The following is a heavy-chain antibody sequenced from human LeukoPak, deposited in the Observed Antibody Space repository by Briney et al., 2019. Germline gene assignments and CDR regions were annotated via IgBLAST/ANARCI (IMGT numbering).Heavy chain of an antibody. J-gene: IGHJ4*02. Sequence: GGSLRLSCAASGFTFSTYSMSWVRQAPGKGLEWVANIKQDGSEKYYVDSVKGRFTISRDNAKNSLYLQMNSLRAEDTAVYYCARRGYSSGWYGGNYYFDYWGQGTLVTVSS. CDR3: ARRGYSSGWYGGNYYFDY. CDR2: IKQDGSEK. D-gene: IGHD6-19*01. V-gene: IGHV3-7*01. CDR1: GFTFSTYS.